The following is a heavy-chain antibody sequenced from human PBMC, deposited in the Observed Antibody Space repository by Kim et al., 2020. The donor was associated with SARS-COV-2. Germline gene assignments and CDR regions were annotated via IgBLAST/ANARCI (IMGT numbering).Heavy chain of an antibody. CDR2: MNPNSGNT. D-gene: IGHD6-19*01. CDR3: ARVTRSSGGPTP. Sequence: ASVKVSCKASGYTFTSYDINWVRQATGQGLEWMGWMNPNSGNTGYAQKFQGRVTMTRNTSISTAYMELSSLRSEDTAVYYCARVTRSSGGPTPWGQGTLVTVSS. CDR1: GYTFTSYD. V-gene: IGHV1-8*01. J-gene: IGHJ5*02.